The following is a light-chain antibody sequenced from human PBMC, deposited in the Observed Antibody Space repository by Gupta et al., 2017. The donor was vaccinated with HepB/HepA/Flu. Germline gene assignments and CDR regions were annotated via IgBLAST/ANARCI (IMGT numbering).Light chain of an antibody. J-gene: IGKJ4*01. V-gene: IGKV1-27*01. CDR1: QGISNY. CDR3: QNENSAPRT. Sequence: DIQMTQSPSSLSASVGDRVTITCRASQGISNYLAWYQQKPGKVPKLLIYAASTVQSGVPSRFSGSGYGTDFTLTISSRQPEDVANYYCQNENSAPRTFGGGTXVEIK. CDR2: AAS.